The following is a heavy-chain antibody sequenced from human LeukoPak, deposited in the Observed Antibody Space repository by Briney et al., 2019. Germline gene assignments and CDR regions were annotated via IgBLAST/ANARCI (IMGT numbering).Heavy chain of an antibody. D-gene: IGHD4-17*01. Sequence: SETLSLTCTVSGGSISSYYRSWIRQPPGKGLEWIGDIRYSGSANYNPSLKSRATISVDTSKKQFSLKVSSVTAADTAVYYCARLSVTTTFFDYWGQGTLVTVSS. CDR2: IRYSGSA. V-gene: IGHV4-59*08. J-gene: IGHJ4*02. CDR1: GGSISSYY. CDR3: ARLSVTTTFFDY.